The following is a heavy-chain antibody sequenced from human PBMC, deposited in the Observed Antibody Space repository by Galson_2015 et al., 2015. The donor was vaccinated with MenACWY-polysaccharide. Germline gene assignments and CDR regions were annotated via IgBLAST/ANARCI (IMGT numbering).Heavy chain of an antibody. CDR2: ISSSSSTI. J-gene: IGHJ4*02. D-gene: IGHD3-22*01. CDR1: GFSFSTYS. Sequence: SLRLSCAASGFSFSTYSMNWVRQVPGKGLEWASYISSSSSTIYYADSVKGRFTISRDNAKNSLYLQMNSLRDEDTAVYYCATGPGVYSRFASWGQGPLVPVSS. V-gene: IGHV3-48*02. CDR3: ATGPGVYSRFAS.